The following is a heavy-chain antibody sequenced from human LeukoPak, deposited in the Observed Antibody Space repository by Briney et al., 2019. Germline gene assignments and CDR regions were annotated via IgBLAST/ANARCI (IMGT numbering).Heavy chain of an antibody. CDR1: GFTFDDYA. Sequence: PGGSLRLSCAASGFTFDDYAMHWVRQAPGKGLEWVSGISWNSGSIGYADSVKGRFTISRDNAKNSLYLQMNSLRAEDTAVYYCAREEQWMAKFDSWGQGTLVTVSS. D-gene: IGHD6-19*01. CDR3: AREEQWMAKFDS. J-gene: IGHJ4*02. V-gene: IGHV3-9*01. CDR2: ISWNSGSI.